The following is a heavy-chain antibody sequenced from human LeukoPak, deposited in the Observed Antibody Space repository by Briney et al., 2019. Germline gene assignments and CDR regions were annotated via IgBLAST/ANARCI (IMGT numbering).Heavy chain of an antibody. CDR3: ASARGYFDRLSDCFDY. D-gene: IGHD3-9*01. J-gene: IGHJ4*02. Sequence: GGSLRLSCAASGFTFSSYAMHWVRQAPGKGLEWVSVISYDGSNKYYADSVKGRFTISRDNSKNTLYLQMNSLRAEDTAVYYCASARGYFDRLSDCFDYWGQGTLVTVSS. V-gene: IGHV3-30-3*01. CDR1: GFTFSSYA. CDR2: ISYDGSNK.